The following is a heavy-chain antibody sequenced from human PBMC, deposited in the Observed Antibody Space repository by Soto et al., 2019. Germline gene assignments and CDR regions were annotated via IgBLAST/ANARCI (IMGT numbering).Heavy chain of an antibody. V-gene: IGHV1-3*01. CDR1: GYTFTKYA. J-gene: IGHJ6*02. Sequence: GASVKVSCKTSGYTFTKYAIHWVRQAPGQSPEWMGWIIAANGDTKYSQRFQGRVTITRDTPANTAYMELRSLRSEDTAVYYCASSYGSGSLYPYYYGMDVWGQGTTVTVSS. CDR2: IIAANGDT. CDR3: ASSYGSGSLYPYYYGMDV. D-gene: IGHD3-10*01.